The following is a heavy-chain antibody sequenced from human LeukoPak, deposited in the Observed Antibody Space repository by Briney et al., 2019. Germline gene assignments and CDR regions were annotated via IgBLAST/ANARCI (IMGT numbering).Heavy chain of an antibody. CDR3: ARRSFYYDSSGSIDY. CDR2: INPSGGST. D-gene: IGHD3-22*01. CDR1: GYTFTSYY. Sequence: GASVKVSCKASGYTFTSYYMHWVRQAPGQGLEWMGIINPSGGSTSYAQKFQGRVTMTRDTSTSTVYMELSSLRSEDTAVYYCARRSFYYDSSGSIDYWGQGTLVTVSS. V-gene: IGHV1-46*01. J-gene: IGHJ4*02.